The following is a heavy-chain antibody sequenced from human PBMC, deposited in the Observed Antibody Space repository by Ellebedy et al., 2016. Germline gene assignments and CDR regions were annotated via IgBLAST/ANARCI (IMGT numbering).Heavy chain of an antibody. CDR3: AKDLLTKLRGVDY. V-gene: IGHV3-30*18. J-gene: IGHJ4*02. CDR1: GFTFSTYG. CDR2: ISFDGSNK. Sequence: GGSLRLSCAASGFTFSTYGMHWVRRAPGKGLEWVAVISFDGSNKYYADSVKGRFTISRDNSKNTLYLQMNSLRAEDTAMYYCAKDLLTKLRGVDYWGQGTLVTVSS. D-gene: IGHD3-10*01.